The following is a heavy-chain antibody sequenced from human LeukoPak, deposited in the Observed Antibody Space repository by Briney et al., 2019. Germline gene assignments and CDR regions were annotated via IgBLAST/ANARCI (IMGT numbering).Heavy chain of an antibody. V-gene: IGHV4-4*07. J-gene: IGHJ4*02. Sequence: SETLSLTCGVSGGSMTSYCWSWIRQPAGKGLEWIGRIYTSGSTNYSPSLKSRVTMSVDTSKNQFSLKLSSVTAADTAVYYCAARDFWSGYGNGYWGQGTLVTVSS. CDR3: AARDFWSGYGNGY. CDR1: GGSMTSYC. D-gene: IGHD3-3*01. CDR2: IYTSGST.